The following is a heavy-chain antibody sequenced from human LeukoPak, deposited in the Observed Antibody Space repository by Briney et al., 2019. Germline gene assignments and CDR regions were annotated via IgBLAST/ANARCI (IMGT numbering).Heavy chain of an antibody. CDR1: GGSISSGGYY. J-gene: IGHJ4*02. V-gene: IGHV4-31*03. D-gene: IGHD5-24*01. Sequence: PSETLSLTCTVSGGSISSGGYYWSWIRQHPGKGLEWIGYIYYSGNTYPNPSLKSRVTISVDTSKNQFSLKLSSVTAADTAVYYCARDKGLRYGYSLLDYWGQGTLVTVSS. CDR2: IYYSGNT. CDR3: ARDKGLRYGYSLLDY.